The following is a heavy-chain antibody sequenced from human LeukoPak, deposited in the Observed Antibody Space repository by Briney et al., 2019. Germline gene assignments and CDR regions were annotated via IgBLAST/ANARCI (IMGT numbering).Heavy chain of an antibody. D-gene: IGHD2/OR15-2a*01. V-gene: IGHV4-4*07. J-gene: IGHJ3*02. CDR1: GGSIGDYH. Sequence: SETLSLTCTVSGGSIGDYHWNWIRQPAGKVLEWIGRIHNTGSTDYNPSLKSRVIMPVDTSKNQFSLKVSSVTAADTAVYYCARQNVFDIWGQGTMVTVSS. CDR3: ARQNVFDI. CDR2: IHNTGST.